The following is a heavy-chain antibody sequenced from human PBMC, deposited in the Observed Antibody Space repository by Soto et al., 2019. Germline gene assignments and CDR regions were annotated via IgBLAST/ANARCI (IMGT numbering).Heavy chain of an antibody. J-gene: IGHJ4*02. V-gene: IGHV4-39*01. CDR1: GGSISSSSYY. Sequence: QLQLQESGPGLVKPSETLSLTCTVSGGSISSSSYYWGWIRQPPGKGLEWIGSIYYSGSTYYNPSLKSLVTISVDTSKNQFSLKLSSVTAADTAVYYCARHEQQQLVFDYWGQGTLVTVSS. D-gene: IGHD6-13*01. CDR2: IYYSGST. CDR3: ARHEQQQLVFDY.